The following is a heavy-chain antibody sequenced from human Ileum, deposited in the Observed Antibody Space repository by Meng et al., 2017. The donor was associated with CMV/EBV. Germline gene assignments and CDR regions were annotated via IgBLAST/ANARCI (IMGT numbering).Heavy chain of an antibody. D-gene: IGHD2-2*01. CDR1: GFTFGEYG. J-gene: IGHJ4*02. V-gene: IGHV3-30*02. CDR2: IRYDGFNK. CDR3: AKDMVSLSVVPAANDY. Sequence: GESLKISCAASGFTFGEYGMHWVRLAPGKGLEWVTYIRYDGFNKYYGDSVKGRFTISRDNSKNTLYLQMNNLRADDTAVYYCAKDMVSLSVVPAANDYWGQGTLVTVSS.